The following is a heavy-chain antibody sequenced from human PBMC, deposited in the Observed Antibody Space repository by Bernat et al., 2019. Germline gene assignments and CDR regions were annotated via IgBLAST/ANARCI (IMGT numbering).Heavy chain of an antibody. J-gene: IGHJ4*01. CDR2: ISPGSDTK. D-gene: IGHD4-17*01. CDR3: VTYYFGPVTHHPGNC. V-gene: IGHV3-48*01. CDR1: GFPFSSCA. Sequence: EVQLVESGGALVQPGESLRLSCAASGFPFSSCAMNWVRQAPGKGLEWVSYISPGSDTKYYADSVKGRFTISRDNAKNFLYLQINSLRAEDTAVYYCVTYYFGPVTHHPGNCWGHGTLVPVSS.